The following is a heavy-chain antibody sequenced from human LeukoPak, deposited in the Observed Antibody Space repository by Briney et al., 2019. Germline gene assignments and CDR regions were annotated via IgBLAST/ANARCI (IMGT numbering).Heavy chain of an antibody. CDR3: ASHSSTAREYYYYMDV. V-gene: IGHV3-53*01. CDR1: GFTVSSNY. D-gene: IGHD2-21*02. J-gene: IGHJ6*03. Sequence: GGSLRLSCAASGFTVSSNYMSWVRQAPGKGLEWVSVIYSGGSTYYADSVKGRFTISRDNSKNTLYLQMNSLRAEDTAVYYCASHSSTAREYYYYMDVWGKGTTATISS. CDR2: IYSGGST.